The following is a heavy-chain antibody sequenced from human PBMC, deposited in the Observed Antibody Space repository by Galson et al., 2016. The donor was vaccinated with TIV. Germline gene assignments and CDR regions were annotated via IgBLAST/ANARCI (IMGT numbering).Heavy chain of an antibody. CDR2: TYYTSKWNT. Sequence: CAISGDSVSGNTAAWNWVRQSPSGGLEWLGRTYYTSKWNTDYAVSVKGRIIIRPDTSMNQVSLQLSSVIPDDTAVYYCSRGNWNYGMGGAMDVWGRGTTVTVSS. D-gene: IGHD1-7*01. V-gene: IGHV6-1*01. CDR1: GDSVSGNTAA. J-gene: IGHJ6*02. CDR3: SRGNWNYGMGGAMDV.